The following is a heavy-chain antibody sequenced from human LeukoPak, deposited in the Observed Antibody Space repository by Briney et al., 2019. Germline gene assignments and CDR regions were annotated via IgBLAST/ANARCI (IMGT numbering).Heavy chain of an antibody. CDR3: ARDRNYYGSGRVGSMDV. V-gene: IGHV3-48*03. J-gene: IGHJ6*02. CDR1: GFTFSSYE. D-gene: IGHD3-10*01. CDR2: ISSSGSTI. Sequence: PGGSLRLSCAASGFTFSSYEMNWVRQAPGKGLEWVSYISSSGSTIYYADSVKGRFTISRDNAKNSLYLQMNSLRAEDTAVYYCARDRNYYGSGRVGSMDVWGQGTTVTVSS.